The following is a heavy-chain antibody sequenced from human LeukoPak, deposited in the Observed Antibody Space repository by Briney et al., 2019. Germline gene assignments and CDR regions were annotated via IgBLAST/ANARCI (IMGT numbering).Heavy chain of an antibody. CDR1: GYTFTSYY. D-gene: IGHD3-22*01. Sequence: ASVKVSCKASGYTFTSYYMHCVRHAPAQGLEWMGIINPSGGSTSYAQKFQSRVTMIRETSTSTVYMELRSLRSEDTAVYYCASPSVYYCDSSGPDAFDIWGQGTMVTVSS. CDR2: INPSGGST. V-gene: IGHV1-46*01. CDR3: ASPSVYYCDSSGPDAFDI. J-gene: IGHJ3*02.